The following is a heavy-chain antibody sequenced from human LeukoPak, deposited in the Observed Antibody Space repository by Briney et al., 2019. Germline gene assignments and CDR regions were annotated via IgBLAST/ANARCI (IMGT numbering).Heavy chain of an antibody. J-gene: IGHJ4*02. CDR3: ARDRYYDKSGYYFFDY. CDR2: IYTSGST. CDR1: RGSISNFY. V-gene: IGHV4-4*07. D-gene: IGHD3-22*01. Sequence: PSETLSLTCTVSRGSISNFYWSWIRQPAGKGLEWIGHIYTSGSTNYNPSLESRVTMSVDTSKNQLSLKLSSVTAADTAVYYCARDRYYDKSGYYFFDYWGQGTLVTVSS.